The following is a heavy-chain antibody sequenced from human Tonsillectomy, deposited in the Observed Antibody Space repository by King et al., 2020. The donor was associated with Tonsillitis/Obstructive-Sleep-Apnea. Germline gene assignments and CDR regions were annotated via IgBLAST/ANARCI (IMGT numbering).Heavy chain of an antibody. D-gene: IGHD3-22*01. V-gene: IGHV1-18*01. CDR1: GYTFTNYD. J-gene: IGHJ1*01. Sequence: VQLVESGAEVKKPGASVKVSCKASGYTFTNYDITWVRQAPGQGLEWMGWSRPYNGDTNYAQKLQGRVTMTSDTSTSTTYMELRSRRSDATAGYYCAKDYYDRSGYYHGYFQHWGQGTLVTVSS. CDR3: AKDYYDRSGYYHGYFQH. CDR2: SRPYNGDT.